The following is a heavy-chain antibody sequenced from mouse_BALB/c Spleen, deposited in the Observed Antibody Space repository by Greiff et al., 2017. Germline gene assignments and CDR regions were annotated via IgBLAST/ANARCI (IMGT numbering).Heavy chain of an antibody. D-gene: IGHD2-1*01. CDR3: AGGNLHAMDY. CDR2: IYPYNGGT. CDR1: GYTFTDYN. V-gene: IGHV1S29*02. Sequence: VHVKQSGPELVKPGASVKISCKASGYTFTDYNMHWVKQSHGKSLEWIGYIYPYNGGTGYNQKFKSKATLTVDNSSSTAYMELRSLTSEDSAVYYCAGGNLHAMDYWGQGTSVTVSS. J-gene: IGHJ4*01.